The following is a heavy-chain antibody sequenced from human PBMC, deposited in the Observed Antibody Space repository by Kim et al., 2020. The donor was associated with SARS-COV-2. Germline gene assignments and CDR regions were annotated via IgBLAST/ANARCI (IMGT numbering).Heavy chain of an antibody. V-gene: IGHV5-51*01. Sequence: GESLKISCQGSPYNFNFDWVAWVRLMPGKGLEWMGIIYPRDSDTRYSPSFKGQVTISVDKSINTAYLQWSSLKASDTAIYYCARQRGSYYSAFDVWGQGTMVTVSS. CDR2: IYPRDSDT. D-gene: IGHD1-26*01. CDR1: PYNFNFDW. CDR3: ARQRGSYYSAFDV. J-gene: IGHJ3*01.